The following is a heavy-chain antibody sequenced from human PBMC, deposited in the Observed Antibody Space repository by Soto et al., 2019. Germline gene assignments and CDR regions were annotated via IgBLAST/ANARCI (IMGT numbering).Heavy chain of an antibody. J-gene: IGHJ5*02. CDR1: GFTFISYA. V-gene: IGHV3-23*01. CDR2: ISGSGGST. Sequence: EVQLLESGGGLVQPGGYLRLSCAASGFTFISYAMSWVRQAPGKGLEWVSAISGSGGSTYYADSVKGRFTISRDNSKNTMYLQMNSLRAEDTDVYYCDKWERRAVAGTFDPWGQGTLVTVSS. CDR3: DKWERRAVAGTFDP. D-gene: IGHD6-19*01.